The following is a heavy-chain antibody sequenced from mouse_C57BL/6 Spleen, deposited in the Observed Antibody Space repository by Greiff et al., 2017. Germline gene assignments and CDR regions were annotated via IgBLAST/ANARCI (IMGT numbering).Heavy chain of an antibody. Sequence: QVQLQQPGAELVKPGASVKLSCKASGYTFTSYWMHWVKQRPGQGLEWIGMIHPNSGSTNYNEKFKSKATLTVDKSSSTAYMQLSSLTSEDSAVDYCAPNYYGSSYSFAYWGQGTLVTVSA. V-gene: IGHV1-64*01. D-gene: IGHD1-1*01. J-gene: IGHJ3*01. CDR1: GYTFTSYW. CDR2: IHPNSGST. CDR3: APNYYGSSYSFAY.